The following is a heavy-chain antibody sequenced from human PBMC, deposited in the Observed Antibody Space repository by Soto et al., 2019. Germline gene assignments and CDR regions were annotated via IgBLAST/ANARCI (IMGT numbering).Heavy chain of an antibody. CDR2: IDGRGGTT. D-gene: IGHD3-10*01. CDR1: GFPFSSTD. V-gene: IGHV3-23*01. J-gene: IGHJ5*02. CDR3: AKNSGWFNT. Sequence: GGSLRLSCAASGFPFSSTDMTWVRQAPGKGLEWVSTIDGRGGTTYYADSGKGRFTISRDNSINTVFLQMNSLRADDTALYFCAKNSGWFNTWGQGALVTVSS.